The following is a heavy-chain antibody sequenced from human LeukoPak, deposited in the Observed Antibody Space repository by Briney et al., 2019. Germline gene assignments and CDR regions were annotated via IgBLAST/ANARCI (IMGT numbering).Heavy chain of an antibody. D-gene: IGHD4-17*01. J-gene: IGHJ4*02. CDR1: GYTFTSYG. Sequence: ASVKVSCKASGYTFTSYGISWVRQAPGQGLEWMGWISAYNGNTNYAQKLQGRVTMTTDTSTSTAYMELRSLRSDDTAVYYCARAVRGGDYGDYFDYWGQGTLVTVSS. V-gene: IGHV1-18*01. CDR2: ISAYNGNT. CDR3: ARAVRGGDYGDYFDY.